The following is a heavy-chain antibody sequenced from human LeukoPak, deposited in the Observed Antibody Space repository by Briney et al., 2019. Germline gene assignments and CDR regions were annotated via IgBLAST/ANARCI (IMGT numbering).Heavy chain of an antibody. J-gene: IGHJ4*02. D-gene: IGHD6-19*01. Sequence: SGPALVKSTQTLTLTCTFSGFSLRTVGMRVSWIRQPPGKALEWLARIDWDDDKFYSTSLKTRLSISKGTSKNQVVLTMTNMDPVDTATYYCARIPPYSSGWYYFDYWGQGTLVTVSS. V-gene: IGHV2-70*04. CDR3: ARIPPYSSGWYYFDY. CDR2: IDWDDDK. CDR1: GFSLRTVGMR.